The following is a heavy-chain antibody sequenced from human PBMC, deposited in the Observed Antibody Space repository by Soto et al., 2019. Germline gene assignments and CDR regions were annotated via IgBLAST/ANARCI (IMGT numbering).Heavy chain of an antibody. J-gene: IGHJ3*02. CDR3: ATDTTIAVALAFDI. V-gene: IGHV1-24*01. CDR2: FDPEDGET. CDR1: GYTLTELS. D-gene: IGHD6-19*01. Sequence: GASVKVSCKVSGYTLTELSMHWVRQAPGEGLEWMGGFDPEDGETIYAQKFQGRVTMTEDTSTDTAYMELSSLRSEDTAVYYCATDTTIAVALAFDIWGQGTMVTVSS.